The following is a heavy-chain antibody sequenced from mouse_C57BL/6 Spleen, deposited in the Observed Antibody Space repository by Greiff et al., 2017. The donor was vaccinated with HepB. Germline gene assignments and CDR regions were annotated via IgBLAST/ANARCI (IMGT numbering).Heavy chain of an antibody. V-gene: IGHV5-16*01. CDR2: INYDGSST. CDR1: GFTFSDYY. CDR3: ARVYYGSSFEY. Sequence: EVQVVESEGGLVQPGSSMKLSCTASGFTFSDYYMAWVRQVPEKGLEWVANINYDGSSTYYLDSLKSRFIISRDNAKNILYLQMSSLKSEDTATYYCARVYYGSSFEYWGQGTTLTVSS. J-gene: IGHJ2*01. D-gene: IGHD1-1*01.